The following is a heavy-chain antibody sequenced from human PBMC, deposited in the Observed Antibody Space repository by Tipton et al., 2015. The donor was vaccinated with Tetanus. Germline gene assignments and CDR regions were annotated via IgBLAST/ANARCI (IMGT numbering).Heavy chain of an antibody. CDR1: GFTLRKHG. D-gene: IGHD3-22*01. V-gene: IGHV3-23*01. J-gene: IGHJ4*02. CDR2: ISDSGDST. CDR3: AKDRYDSSGYYYLWDY. Sequence: SLRLSCAVSGFTLRKHGMHWVRQAPGKGLEWVSLISDSGDSTFYADSVKGRFTISRDNSRNTLYLQMNDLSREDTAVYYCAKDRYDSSGYYYLWDYWGQGTLVTVSS.